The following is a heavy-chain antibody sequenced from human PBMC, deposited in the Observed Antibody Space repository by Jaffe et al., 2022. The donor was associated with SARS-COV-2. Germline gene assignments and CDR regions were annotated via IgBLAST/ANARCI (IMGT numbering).Heavy chain of an antibody. Sequence: QVQLQESGPGLVKPSETLSLTCTVSGGSISSYYWSWIRQPPGKGLEWIGYIYYSGSTNYNPSLKSRVTISVDTSKNQFSLKLSSVTAADTAVYYCARTSVGAPTHYWYFDLWGRGTLVTVSS. J-gene: IGHJ2*01. V-gene: IGHV4-59*01. CDR1: GGSISSYY. D-gene: IGHD1-26*01. CDR2: IYYSGST. CDR3: ARTSVGAPTHYWYFDL.